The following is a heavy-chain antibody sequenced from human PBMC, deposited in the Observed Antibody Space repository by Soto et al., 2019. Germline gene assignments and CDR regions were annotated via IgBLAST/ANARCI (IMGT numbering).Heavy chain of an antibody. D-gene: IGHD1-26*01. Sequence: SGPTLVNPTQTLTLPCTFSGFSLSSSGVGVGWIRQPPEKALEWLALIYWDDDKRYSPSLKSSLTLTKDTSTNQVVLTMTNMDPVDTATYYCAHRQMVGATKYNWFDPWGQGTLVTVSS. V-gene: IGHV2-5*02. CDR1: GFSLSSSGVG. J-gene: IGHJ5*02. CDR3: AHRQMVGATKYNWFDP. CDR2: IYWDDDK.